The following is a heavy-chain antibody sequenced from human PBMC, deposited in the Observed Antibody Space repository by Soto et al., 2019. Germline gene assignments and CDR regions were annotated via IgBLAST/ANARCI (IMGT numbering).Heavy chain of an antibody. CDR3: ARLVVVAPVANA. V-gene: IGHV4-39*02. D-gene: IGHD2-2*01. Sequence: SETLSLTCSVSGGCISYNSYYWGWIRQPPGKGLEWVGGIFYTGTTYYSPSLKDRVTISVDTSKNSFSLNLTSVTAADTAVYFCARLVVVAPVANAWGQGTLVTVSS. CDR1: GGCISYNSYY. CDR2: IFYTGTT. J-gene: IGHJ5*02.